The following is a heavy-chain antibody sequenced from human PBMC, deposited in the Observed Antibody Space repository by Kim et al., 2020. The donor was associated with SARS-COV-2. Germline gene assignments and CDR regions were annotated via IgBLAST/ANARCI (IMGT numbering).Heavy chain of an antibody. CDR2: IYTSGST. D-gene: IGHD3-22*01. CDR1: GGSISSYY. Sequence: SETLSLTCTVSGGSISSYYWNWIRQPAGKGLEWIGRIYTSGSTNYNPSLKSRVTMSVDTSKNQFSLKLSSVTAADTAVYYCARAFSYYYDSSGYYYYYYGMDVWGQGTTVTVSS. CDR3: ARAFSYYYDSSGYYYYYYGMDV. V-gene: IGHV4-4*07. J-gene: IGHJ6*02.